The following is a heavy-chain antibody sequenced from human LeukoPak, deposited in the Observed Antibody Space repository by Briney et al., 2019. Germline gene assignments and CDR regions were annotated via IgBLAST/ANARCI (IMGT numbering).Heavy chain of an antibody. CDR1: GGSFSGYY. D-gene: IGHD2-15*01. CDR3: ARHPFATPFDR. V-gene: IGHV4-34*01. Sequence: PSETLSLTCAVYGGSFSGYYWSWIRQPPGKGLEWIGEINHSGSTNYNPSLKSRVTISVDTSKNQFSLKLSSVTAADTAVYYCARHPFATPFDRWGRGTLVTVSS. CDR2: INHSGST. J-gene: IGHJ5*02.